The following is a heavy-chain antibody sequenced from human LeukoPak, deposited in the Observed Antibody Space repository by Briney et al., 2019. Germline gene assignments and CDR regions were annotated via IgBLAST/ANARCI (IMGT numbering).Heavy chain of an antibody. V-gene: IGHV3-30*03. J-gene: IGHJ4*02. D-gene: IGHD2-2*01. CDR2: ISYDGSNK. Sequence: GGSLRLSCAASGFTFSSYGMHWVRQAPGKGLEWVAVISYDGSNKYYADSVKGRFTISRDNSKNTLYLQMNSLRAEDTAVYYCARVMGRYCSSTSCYVDYWGRGTLVTVSS. CDR1: GFTFSSYG. CDR3: ARVMGRYCSSTSCYVDY.